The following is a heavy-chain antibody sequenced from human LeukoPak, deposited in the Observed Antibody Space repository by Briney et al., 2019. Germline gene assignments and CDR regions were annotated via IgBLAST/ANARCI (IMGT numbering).Heavy chain of an antibody. D-gene: IGHD6-19*01. CDR1: GYTFTGYY. CDR2: INPNSGGT. V-gene: IGHV1-2*02. J-gene: IGHJ6*03. CDR3: ARDSIAVAGTSYYYYYMDV. Sequence: ASVKVSCKASGYTFTGYYMHWVRQAPGQGLEWMGWINPNSGGTNYAQKFQGRVTMTRDTSISTAYMELSRLRSDDTAVYYCARDSIAVAGTSYYYYYMDVWGKGTTVTISS.